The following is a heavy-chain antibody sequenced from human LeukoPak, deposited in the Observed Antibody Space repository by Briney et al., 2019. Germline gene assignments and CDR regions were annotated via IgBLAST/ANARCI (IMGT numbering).Heavy chain of an antibody. CDR1: GYTFTGYY. CDR2: INPNSGGT. V-gene: IGHV1-2*02. Sequence: GASVTVSCKASGYTFTGYYMHWVRQAPGQGLEWMGWINPNSGGTNYAQKFQGRVTMTRDTSISTAYMELSRLRSDDTAVYYCARERRKVREHNWFDPWGQGTLVTVSS. J-gene: IGHJ5*02. CDR3: ARERRKVREHNWFDP. D-gene: IGHD3-10*01.